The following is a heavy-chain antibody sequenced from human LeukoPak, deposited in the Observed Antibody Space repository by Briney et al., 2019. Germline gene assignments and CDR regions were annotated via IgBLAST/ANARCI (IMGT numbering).Heavy chain of an antibody. V-gene: IGHV4-34*01. J-gene: IGHJ4*02. CDR1: GGSVTGYY. Sequence: SETLSLTCAVYGGSVTGYYRGWIRQPPGKGLEWIGEINHSGSTNYNPSLKSRVTISVDTSKNQFSLRQNSVTAADKAVYYCATFRDSTRSSSRLQVRRRFDYWGQGTLVTVSS. CDR2: INHSGST. CDR3: ATFRDSTRSSSRLQVRRRFDY. D-gene: IGHD6-13*01.